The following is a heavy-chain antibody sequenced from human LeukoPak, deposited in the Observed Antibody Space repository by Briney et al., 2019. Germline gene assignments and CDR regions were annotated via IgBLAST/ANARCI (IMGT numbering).Heavy chain of an antibody. CDR2: ISGSGGST. CDR1: GFTFSSYA. CDR3: ARADVPRDVFFDY. D-gene: IGHD3-10*02. V-gene: IGHV3-23*01. J-gene: IGHJ4*02. Sequence: PGGSLRLSCAASGFTFSSYAMGWVRQAPGKGLEWVSVISGSGGSTYYADSVKGRFTISRDNSQNTLYLQMSSLRAEDTAVYYCARADVPRDVFFDYWGQGTLVTVSS.